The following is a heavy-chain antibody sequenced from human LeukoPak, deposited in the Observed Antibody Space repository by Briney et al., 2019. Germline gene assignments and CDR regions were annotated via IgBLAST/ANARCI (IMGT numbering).Heavy chain of an antibody. CDR3: ARQIVGAAFDY. V-gene: IGHV5-51*01. D-gene: IGHD1-26*01. J-gene: IGHJ4*02. CDR1: GYSFISYW. CDR2: IYPGDSDT. Sequence: GESLRISCQGSGYSFISYWIGWVRQMPGKGLEWMGIIYPGDSDTRYSPSFQGQVTISADKSISTAYLQWSSLKASDTAIYYRARQIVGAAFDYWGQGTLVTVSS.